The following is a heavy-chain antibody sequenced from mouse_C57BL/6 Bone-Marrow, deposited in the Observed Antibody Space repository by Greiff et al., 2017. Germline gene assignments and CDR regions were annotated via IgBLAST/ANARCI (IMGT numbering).Heavy chain of an antibody. V-gene: IGHV1-55*01. CDR3: ARSGYYALCYFDD. D-gene: IGHD3-2*02. CDR1: GYTFTSYW. J-gene: IGHJ2*01. Sequence: QVQLQQPGAELVKPGASVKMSCKASGYTFTSYWMTWVKQRPGQGLEWIGDIYPGSGSTNYTAKFKSKATLTVDTSSSTAYMQLSSLTSEHSAVYYCARSGYYALCYFDDWGQSATRTVTS. CDR2: IYPGSGST.